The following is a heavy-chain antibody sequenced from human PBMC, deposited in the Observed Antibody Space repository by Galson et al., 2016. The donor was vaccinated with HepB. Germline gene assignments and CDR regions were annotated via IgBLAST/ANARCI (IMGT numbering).Heavy chain of an antibody. V-gene: IGHV3-53*01. CDR2: IYSGGGT. D-gene: IGHD1-26*01. J-gene: IGHJ4*02. Sequence: SLRLSCAASGFTVSNNFMRWVRQAPGKGLEWVSLIYSGGGTHYVDSVKGRFIISRDNSENTLCLQMNSLRVEDTAVYYCARGGNYGYTWGLGTLVTVSS. CDR1: GFTVSNNF. CDR3: ARGGNYGYT.